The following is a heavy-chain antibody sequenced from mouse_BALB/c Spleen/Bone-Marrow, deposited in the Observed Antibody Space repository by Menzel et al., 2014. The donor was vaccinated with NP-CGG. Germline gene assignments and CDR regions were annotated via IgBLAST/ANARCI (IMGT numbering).Heavy chain of an antibody. Sequence: EVMLVESGGGLVKPGGSLKLSCAASGFTFSSYAMSWVRQTPEKRLEWVASITGGGSTYYPDSVKGRFTISRDNARNILYLQMSSLRSEDMAMYYCARGLYDGYENWCFDVWGAGATVTVSS. CDR3: ARGLYDGYENWCFDV. J-gene: IGHJ1*01. D-gene: IGHD2-3*01. V-gene: IGHV5-6-5*01. CDR2: ITGGGST. CDR1: GFTFSSYA.